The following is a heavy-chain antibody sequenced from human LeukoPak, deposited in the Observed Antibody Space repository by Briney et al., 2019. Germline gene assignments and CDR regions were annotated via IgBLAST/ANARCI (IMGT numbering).Heavy chain of an antibody. CDR1: GGSINNYY. V-gene: IGHV4-4*07. CDR3: ARDSAYSSSYDY. J-gene: IGHJ4*02. CDR2: IYTSGST. Sequence: SETLSLTCTVSGGSINNYYWSWIRQPAGKGLEWIGRIYTSGSTNYNPSLKSRVTMSVDTSKNQFSLKLSSVTAADTAVYYCARDSAYSSSYDYWGQETLVTVSS. D-gene: IGHD6-6*01.